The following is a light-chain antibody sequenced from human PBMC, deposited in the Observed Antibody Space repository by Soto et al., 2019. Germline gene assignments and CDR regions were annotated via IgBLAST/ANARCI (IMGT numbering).Light chain of an antibody. CDR2: DDD. CDR3: GSWDSSLSAYV. J-gene: IGLJ1*01. Sequence: QSVLTQPPSVSAAPGQKVTISCSGSSSNIGGNSVSWYQQLPGTAPKLLIYDDDKRPSGIPDRFSGSKSGTSATLGITGSQPGAEADYYCGSWDSSLSAYVFATGTKGTV. V-gene: IGLV1-51*01. CDR1: SSNIGGNS.